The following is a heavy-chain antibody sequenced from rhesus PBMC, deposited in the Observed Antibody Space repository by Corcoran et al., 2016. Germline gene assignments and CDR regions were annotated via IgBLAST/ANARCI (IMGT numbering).Heavy chain of an antibody. J-gene: IGHJ2*01. CDR2: IDPEDGEA. Sequence: EVQLVQSGAEVKKPGASVKISCKASGYTFTDDYLHWLRKAPGKGLGWMGRIDPEDGEAIHAQKFLDRVTITADTSTDTAYMELSSLRSEDTAVYYCATVGTGTDGYFDVWGPGTPITISS. D-gene: IGHD1-26*01. CDR3: ATVGTGTDGYFDV. CDR1: GYTFTDDY. V-gene: IGHV1-111*02.